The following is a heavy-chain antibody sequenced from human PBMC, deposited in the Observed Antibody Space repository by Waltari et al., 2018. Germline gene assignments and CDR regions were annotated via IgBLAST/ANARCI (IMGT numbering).Heavy chain of an antibody. CDR2: XSFDGXDT. CDR1: GFTFGSSA. Sequence: LVQSGXGVVQPGRSXRLSCVGAGFTFGSSAFPWVRQSPGXGLXWVALXSFDGXDTFYXPSVEGRFTIXRDSSKNTVFLQMTSLRXDDTAIYFXARDQXDFWSARGAFDXWGQGSLVTVSS. CDR3: ARDQXDFWSARGAFDX. J-gene: IGHJ4*02. V-gene: IGHV3-30*04. D-gene: IGHD3-3*01.